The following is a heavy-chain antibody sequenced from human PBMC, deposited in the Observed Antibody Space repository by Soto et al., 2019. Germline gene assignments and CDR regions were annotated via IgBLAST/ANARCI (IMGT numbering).Heavy chain of an antibody. CDR1: GGSISSGCYY. J-gene: IGHJ6*03. Sequence: SETLSLTCTVSGGSISSGCYYWSWIRQHPGKGLEWIGYIYYSGSTYYNPSLKSRVTISVDTSKNQFSLKLSSVTAADTAVYYCAKTGRSIAAAGTYYYYYMDVWGKGTKVTVSS. CDR3: AKTGRSIAAAGTYYYYYMDV. V-gene: IGHV4-31*03. CDR2: IYYSGST. D-gene: IGHD6-13*01.